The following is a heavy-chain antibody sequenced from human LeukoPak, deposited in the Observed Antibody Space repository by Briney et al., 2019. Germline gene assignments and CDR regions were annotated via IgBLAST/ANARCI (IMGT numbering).Heavy chain of an antibody. V-gene: IGHV3-43*02. CDR2: ITGDRST. Sequence: RGGSLRLSCAASGFTFDDYTMHWVRQAPGNGLEWVSLITGDRSTYFADSVKGRFTISTDNSKNSLYLQMNSLRTEDTAFYYCAKDRGVGAIDYWGQGTLVTVSS. J-gene: IGHJ4*02. CDR1: GFTFDDYT. D-gene: IGHD1-26*01. CDR3: AKDRGVGAIDY.